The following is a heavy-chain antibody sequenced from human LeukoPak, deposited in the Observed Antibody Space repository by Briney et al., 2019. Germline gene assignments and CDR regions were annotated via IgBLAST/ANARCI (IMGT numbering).Heavy chain of an antibody. CDR3: ARGATDTTRWFDP. CDR1: GFTFSSYE. D-gene: IGHD1-7*01. CDR2: ISRASESI. V-gene: IGHV3-48*03. J-gene: IGHJ5*02. Sequence: GGSLRLSCAASGFTFSSYEMNWVRQAPGKGLEWVSIISRASESIFYADSVKGRFTISRDNAKNSLYLQMNGLRAEDTAAYYCARGATDTTRWFDPWGQGTLVTVSS.